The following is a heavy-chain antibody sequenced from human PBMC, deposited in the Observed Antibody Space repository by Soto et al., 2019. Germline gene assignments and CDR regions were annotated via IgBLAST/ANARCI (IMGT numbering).Heavy chain of an antibody. CDR2: INRHGGST. V-gene: IGHV1-46*04. CDR1: RDRITSYY. Sequence: VKVSCRAPRDRITSYYMSWVRQAHGKGLEWIGVINRHGGSTVYAQKLQGRVTMTRETSASTVYMEMSSLRSEETAVYYFSRSSGGNLCLITEGTNRFAPRGQGTLVTGSP. CDR3: SRSSGGNLCLITEGTNRFAP. D-gene: IGHD3-16*01. J-gene: IGHJ5*01.